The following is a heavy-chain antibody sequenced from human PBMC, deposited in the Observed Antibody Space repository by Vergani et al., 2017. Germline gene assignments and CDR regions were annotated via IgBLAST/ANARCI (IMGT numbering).Heavy chain of an antibody. CDR2: IRWKSNSI. CDR3: VRDWGDNTAASAS. J-gene: IGHJ5*02. D-gene: IGHD5-18*01. Sequence: EVKLVESGGTLVQPGRSLRLSCVDSGFTYDEYAMHWVRQAPGKGLEWVAGIRWKSNSIGYADSVRGRFTISRDKARNSLFLQMNSLRDEDTALYYCVRDWGDNTAASASWGQGTLVTVSS. V-gene: IGHV3-9*01. CDR1: GFTYDEYA.